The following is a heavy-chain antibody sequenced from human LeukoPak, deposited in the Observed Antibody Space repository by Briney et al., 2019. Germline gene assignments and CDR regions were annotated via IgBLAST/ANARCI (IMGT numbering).Heavy chain of an antibody. D-gene: IGHD3-22*01. CDR2: ISYDGSNK. Sequence: GGSLRLSCAASGFTFSSYAMHWVRQAPGKGLEWVAVISYDGSNKYYADSVKGRFTISRDNSKNTLYLQMNSLRAEDTAVYYCAKVAWGITMIKGGYYFDYWGQGTLVTVSS. V-gene: IGHV3-30-3*01. CDR1: GFTFSSYA. J-gene: IGHJ4*02. CDR3: AKVAWGITMIKGGYYFDY.